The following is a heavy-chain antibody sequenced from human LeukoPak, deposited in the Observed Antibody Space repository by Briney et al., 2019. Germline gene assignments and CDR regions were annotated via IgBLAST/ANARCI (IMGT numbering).Heavy chain of an antibody. D-gene: IGHD3-10*01. CDR3: AKDPMVRVREPLFDY. V-gene: IGHV3-23*01. J-gene: IGHJ4*02. Sequence: GGSLRLSCAASGFTFSSYAMSWVHQAPGKGLEWVSAISGSGGSTYYADSVKGRFTISRDNSKNTLYLQMNSLRAEDTAVYYCAKDPMVRVREPLFDYWGQGTLVTVSS. CDR1: GFTFSSYA. CDR2: ISGSGGST.